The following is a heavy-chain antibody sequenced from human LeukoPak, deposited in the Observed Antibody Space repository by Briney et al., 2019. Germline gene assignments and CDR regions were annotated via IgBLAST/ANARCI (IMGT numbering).Heavy chain of an antibody. J-gene: IGHJ4*02. D-gene: IGHD4-17*01. CDR3: ARDHGDYMDS. Sequence: SETLSLTCTVSGGSISSTIYYWGWIRQPPGKGLEWIGSIYYSGRTYYNPSLKGRVTLSVDTSKNQFSLKLSSVTAADTAVYYCARDHGDYMDSWGQGTLVTVSS. CDR1: GGSISSTIYY. CDR2: IYYSGRT. V-gene: IGHV4-39*07.